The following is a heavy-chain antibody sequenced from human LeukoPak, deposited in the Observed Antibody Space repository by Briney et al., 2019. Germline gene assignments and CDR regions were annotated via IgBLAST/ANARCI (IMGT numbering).Heavy chain of an antibody. J-gene: IGHJ4*02. CDR2: IYHSGST. Sequence: SQTPSLTCAVSGGSISSGGYSWSWIRQPPGKGLEWIGYIYHSGSTYYNPSLKSRVTISVDRSKNQFSLKLGSVTAADTAVYYCASSIRPRSFDYWGQGTLVTVSS. CDR1: GGSISSGGYS. CDR3: ASSIRPRSFDY. V-gene: IGHV4-30-2*01.